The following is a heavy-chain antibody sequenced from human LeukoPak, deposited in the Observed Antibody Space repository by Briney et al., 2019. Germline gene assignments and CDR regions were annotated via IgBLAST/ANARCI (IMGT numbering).Heavy chain of an antibody. D-gene: IGHD3-10*01. CDR3: ARTTYYYGSGSSPHLDY. Sequence: SQTLSLTCTVSGGSISSGGYYWSWIRQHPGKGLEWIGCIYYSGSTYYNPSLKSRVTISVDTSKNQFSLKLSSVTAADTAVYYCARTTYYYGSGSSPHLDYWGQGTLVTVSS. CDR1: GGSISSGGYY. V-gene: IGHV4-31*03. CDR2: IYYSGST. J-gene: IGHJ4*02.